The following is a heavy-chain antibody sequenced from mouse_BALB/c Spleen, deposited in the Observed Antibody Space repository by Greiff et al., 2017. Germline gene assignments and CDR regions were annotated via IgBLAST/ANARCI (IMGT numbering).Heavy chain of an antibody. CDR2: ISSGGST. D-gene: IGHD1-1*01. J-gene: IGHJ3*01. V-gene: IGHV5-6-5*01. CDR3: ARGPPYYYGSSSVFAY. CDR1: GFTFSSYA. Sequence: EVQVVESGGGLVKPGGSLKLSCAASGFTFSSYAMSWVRQTPEKRLEWVASISSGGSTYYPDSVKGRFTISRDNARNILYLQMSSLRSEDTAMYYCARGPPYYYGSSSVFAYWGQGTLVTVSA.